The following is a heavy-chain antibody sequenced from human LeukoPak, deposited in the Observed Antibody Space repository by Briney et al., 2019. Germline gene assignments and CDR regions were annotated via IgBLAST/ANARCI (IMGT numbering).Heavy chain of an antibody. CDR1: GFRFSNYA. Sequence: GGSLRLSCTASGFRFSNYAMNWVRQTPGKGLEWVSVISGGGSSTNYADSVKGRFTVSRENSKNTLYLQMNSLRAEDTAVYYCAHTDSYYFDSGMVSWGQGARVTVSS. V-gene: IGHV3-23*01. D-gene: IGHD3-22*01. J-gene: IGHJ5*02. CDR3: AHTDSYYFDSGMVS. CDR2: ISGGGSST.